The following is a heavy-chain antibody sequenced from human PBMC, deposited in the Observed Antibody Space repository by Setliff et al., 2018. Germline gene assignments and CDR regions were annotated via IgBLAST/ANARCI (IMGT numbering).Heavy chain of an antibody. J-gene: IGHJ4*02. V-gene: IGHV4-38-2*02. D-gene: IGHD2-21*02. Sequence: PSETLSLTCTVSGYSFSSGYIWGWIRQPPGKGLEWVGNIGHTGSINYNPSLKSRLTISRDTSKNQVSLKLNSVTATDTAVYYCARDLGHGGDSDYWGQGIQVTVSS. CDR3: ARDLGHGGDSDY. CDR1: GYSFSSGYI. CDR2: IGHTGSI.